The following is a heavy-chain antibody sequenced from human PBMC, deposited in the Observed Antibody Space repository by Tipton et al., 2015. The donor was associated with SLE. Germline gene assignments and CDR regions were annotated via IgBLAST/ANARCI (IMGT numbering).Heavy chain of an antibody. CDR3: AREGIAAAGTLDAFDI. CDR2: IYYSGST. D-gene: IGHD6-13*01. V-gene: IGHV4-4*08. Sequence: TLSLTCTVSGGSISSYYWSWIRQPPGKGLEWIGYIYYSGSTNYNPSLKSRVTISVDTSKNQFSLKLSSVTAADTAVYYCAREGIAAAGTLDAFDIWGQGTVVTVSS. CDR1: GGSISSYY. J-gene: IGHJ3*02.